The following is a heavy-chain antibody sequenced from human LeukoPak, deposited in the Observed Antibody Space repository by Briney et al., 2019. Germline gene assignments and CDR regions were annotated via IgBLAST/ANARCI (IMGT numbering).Heavy chain of an antibody. Sequence: GRSLRLSCAASGFTFSIYGMHWVRQAPGKGLEWVAVIWNDGSHKYYADSVKGRFTISRDNSKNTLYLQMNSLRAEDTAVYYCARDAPYSLDYWGQGSPVCLSS. D-gene: IGHD2-21*01. CDR3: ARDAPYSLDY. CDR1: GFTFSIYG. CDR2: IWNDGSHK. V-gene: IGHV3-33*01. J-gene: IGHJ4*02.